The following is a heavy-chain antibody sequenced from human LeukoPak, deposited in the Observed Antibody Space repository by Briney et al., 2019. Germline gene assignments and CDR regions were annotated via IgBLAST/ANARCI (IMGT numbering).Heavy chain of an antibody. CDR3: ASSITIFGVVIMEGMDV. CDR2: ISSSSSYI. Sequence: GGSLRLSCAASGFTFSSYSMNWVRQAPGKGLEWVSSISSSSSYIYYADSVKGRFTISRDNAKNSLYLQMNGLRAEDTAAYYCASSITIFGVVIMEGMDVWGQGTTVTVSS. J-gene: IGHJ6*02. V-gene: IGHV3-21*01. CDR1: GFTFSSYS. D-gene: IGHD3-3*01.